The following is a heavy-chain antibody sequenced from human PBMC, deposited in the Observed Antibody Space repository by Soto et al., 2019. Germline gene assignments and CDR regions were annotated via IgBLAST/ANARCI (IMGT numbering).Heavy chain of an antibody. V-gene: IGHV1-69*12. CDR1: GGTFSSYA. Sequence: QVQLVQSGAEVKKPGSSVKVSCKASGGTFSSYAISWVRQAPGQGLEWMGGSIPIFGTANYAQKFQGRVTITADDPTSTAYMELSSLRSEDTAVYYCARASREMATFNRPFYYWGQGTLVTVSS. D-gene: IGHD5-12*01. CDR2: SIPIFGTA. J-gene: IGHJ4*02. CDR3: ARASREMATFNRPFYY.